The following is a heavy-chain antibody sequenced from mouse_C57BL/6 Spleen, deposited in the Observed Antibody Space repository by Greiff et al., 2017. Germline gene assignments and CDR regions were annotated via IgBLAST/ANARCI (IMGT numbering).Heavy chain of an antibody. Sequence: VQLKESGGGLVKPGGSLKLSCAASGFTFSSYAMSWVRQTPEKRLEWVATISDGGSYTYYPDNVKGRFTISRDNAKNNLYLQMSHLKSEDTAMYYCAREGDGYYPAWFAYWGQGTLVTVSA. D-gene: IGHD2-3*01. J-gene: IGHJ3*01. CDR2: ISDGGSYT. CDR1: GFTFSSYA. CDR3: AREGDGYYPAWFAY. V-gene: IGHV5-4*01.